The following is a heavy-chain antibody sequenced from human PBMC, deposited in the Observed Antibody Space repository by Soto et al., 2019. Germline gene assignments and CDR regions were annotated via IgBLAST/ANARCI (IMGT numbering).Heavy chain of an antibody. CDR2: ISAYNGNT. J-gene: IGHJ5*02. Sequence: ASVKISSKSSGYTFTSYGISWVRQAPGQGLEWMGWISAYNGNTNYAQKLQGRVTMTTDTSTSTAYMELRSLRSDDTAVYYCARDSYTAPRSWFDPWGQGTLVTVSS. D-gene: IGHD2-2*02. CDR1: GYTFTSYG. CDR3: ARDSYTAPRSWFDP. V-gene: IGHV1-18*01.